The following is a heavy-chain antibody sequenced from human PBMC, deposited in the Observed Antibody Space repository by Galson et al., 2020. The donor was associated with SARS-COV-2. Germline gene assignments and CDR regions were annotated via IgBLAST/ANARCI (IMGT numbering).Heavy chain of an antibody. V-gene: IGHV5-51*01. J-gene: IGHJ2*01. CDR2: IYPGDSDN. D-gene: IGHD3-16*02. Sequence: GESLKIPCQGSGYDFSGYWIAWVRRMPGKGLEWMGVIYPGDSDNKYSPSCQGQVTISADKYISTVYLQWSSLQASDTAMYYCARALLYETNYYWYLDLWGRGTLVTAS. CDR1: GYDFSGYW. CDR3: ARALLYETNYYWYLDL.